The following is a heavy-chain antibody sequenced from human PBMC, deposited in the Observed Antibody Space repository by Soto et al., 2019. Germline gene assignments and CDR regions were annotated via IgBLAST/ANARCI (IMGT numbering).Heavy chain of an antibody. CDR2: ISNNGAHT. V-gene: IGHV3-64*01. CDR1: GFTCSNED. J-gene: IGHJ5*02. D-gene: IGHD2-2*01. CDR3: ARDSAPLKKAYCSSTSCQRGWFAP. Sequence: GGSLRLACAASGFTCSNEDMHWVRQAPGKGLEYVSGISNNGAHTDYAKSVKGRFTISRDNSKNTLYLQMNSLRAEDTAVYYCARDSAPLKKAYCSSTSCQRGWFAPPGQGTLVTVSS.